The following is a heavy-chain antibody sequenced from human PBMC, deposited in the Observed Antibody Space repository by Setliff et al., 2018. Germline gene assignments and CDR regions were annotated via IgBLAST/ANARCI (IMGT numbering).Heavy chain of an antibody. CDR1: GGSIGSSSYY. J-gene: IGHJ4*02. Sequence: SETLSLTCTVSGGSIGSSSYYWGWIRQPPGKGLEWIGSIYYSGSTYYNPSLKSRVAISVDTSKNQFSLKLSSVTAADTAVYYCARDMYYGSGSGDYWGQGTLVTVS. CDR3: ARDMYYGSGSGDY. D-gene: IGHD3-10*01. CDR2: IYYSGST. V-gene: IGHV4-39*07.